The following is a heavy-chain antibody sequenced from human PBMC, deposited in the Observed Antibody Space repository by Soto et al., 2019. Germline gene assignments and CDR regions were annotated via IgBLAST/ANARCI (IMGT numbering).Heavy chain of an antibody. CDR2: MNPNSGNT. CDR1: GYTFTSYD. CDR3: AREKTDYGMDV. V-gene: IGHV1-8*01. Sequence: QVQLVQSGAEAKKPGASVKVSCKGSGYTFTSYDINWVRQATGQGLEWMGWMNPNSGNTGYAQKFQXXVTMTRNTSISTAYMELSSLRSEDTAVYYCAREKTDYGMDVWGQGTTVTVSS. J-gene: IGHJ6*02.